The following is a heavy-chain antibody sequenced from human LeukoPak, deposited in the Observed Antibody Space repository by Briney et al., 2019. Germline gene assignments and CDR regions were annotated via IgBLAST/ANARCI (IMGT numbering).Heavy chain of an antibody. V-gene: IGHV4-30-2*01. J-gene: IGHJ4*02. D-gene: IGHD2-21*01. CDR1: GGSISSGGYY. CDR3: ARLFAVVTRFFDY. Sequence: SETLSLTCTVSGGSISSGGYYWSWIRQPPGKGLEWIGYIYHSGSTYYNPSLKSRVTISVDRSKNQFFLKLSSVTAADTAEYYCARLFAVVTRFFDYWGQGTLVIVSS. CDR2: IYHSGST.